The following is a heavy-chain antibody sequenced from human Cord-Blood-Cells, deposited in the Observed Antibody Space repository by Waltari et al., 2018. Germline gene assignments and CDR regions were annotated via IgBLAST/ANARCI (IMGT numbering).Heavy chain of an antibody. CDR1: GGSFSGYY. Sequence: QVQLQQWGAGLLKPSETLSLTCAVYGGSFSGYYWSWIRQPPGKGLEWIGEINHSGSTNYNPSLKSRFTISVDTSKNPFSLKLSSVTAADTAVYYCARRSRGNGLDYWGQGTLVTVSS. V-gene: IGHV4-34*01. CDR2: INHSGST. CDR3: ARRSRGNGLDY. D-gene: IGHD1-1*01. J-gene: IGHJ4*02.